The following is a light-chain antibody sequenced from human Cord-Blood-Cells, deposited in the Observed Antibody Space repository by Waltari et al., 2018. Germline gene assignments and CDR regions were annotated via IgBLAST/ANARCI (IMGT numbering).Light chain of an antibody. CDR3: LQDYNYPRT. CDR2: AAS. V-gene: IGKV1-6*01. Sequence: AIQMTQSPSSLSASVGDIVTITCRASHGIRNDLGWYQQKPGKAPKLLIYAASSLQSGVPSRFSGSGSGTDFTLTISSLQPEDFATYYCLQDYNYPRTFGQGTKVEIK. J-gene: IGKJ1*01. CDR1: HGIRND.